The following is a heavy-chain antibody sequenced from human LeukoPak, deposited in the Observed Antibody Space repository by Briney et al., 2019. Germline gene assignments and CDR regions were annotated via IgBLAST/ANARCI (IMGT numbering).Heavy chain of an antibody. Sequence: ASVKVSCKASGYTFTGYYTHWVRQAPGQGLEWMGWINPNSGGTNYAQKFQGRVTMTRDTSISTAYMELSRLRSDDTAVYYCARGLWELPYYYFDYWGQGTLVTVSS. CDR2: INPNSGGT. V-gene: IGHV1-2*02. D-gene: IGHD1-26*01. CDR3: ARGLWELPYYYFDY. J-gene: IGHJ4*02. CDR1: GYTFTGYY.